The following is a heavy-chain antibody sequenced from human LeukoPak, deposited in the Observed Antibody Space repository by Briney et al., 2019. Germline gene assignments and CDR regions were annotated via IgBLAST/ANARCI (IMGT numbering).Heavy chain of an antibody. V-gene: IGHV4-34*01. CDR2: INHSGST. CDR1: GGSFSGYY. CDR3: ARASARRRYYYDSSGYLLKNFDY. J-gene: IGHJ4*02. Sequence: SETLSLTCAVYGGSFSGYYWSWIRQPPGKGLERIGEINHSGSTNYNPSLKSRVTISVDTSKNQFSLKLSSVTAADTAVYYCARASARRRYYYDSSGYLLKNFDYWGQGTLVTVSS. D-gene: IGHD3-22*01.